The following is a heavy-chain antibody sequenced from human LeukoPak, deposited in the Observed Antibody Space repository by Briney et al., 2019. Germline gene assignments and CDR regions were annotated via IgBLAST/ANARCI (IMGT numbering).Heavy chain of an antibody. CDR2: INHSGST. CDR1: GGSFSGYY. D-gene: IGHD6-19*01. CDR3: ARASGWYADY. J-gene: IGHJ4*02. Sequence: SETLSLTCAVYGGSFSGYYWSWIRQPPGKGLEWIGEINHSGSTNYNPSLKSRVTISVDTSKNQFSLKLSSVTAADTAVYYCARASGWYADYWGQGTLVTVSS. V-gene: IGHV4-34*01.